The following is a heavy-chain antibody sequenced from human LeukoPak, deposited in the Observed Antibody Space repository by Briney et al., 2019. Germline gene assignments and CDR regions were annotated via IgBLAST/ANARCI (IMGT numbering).Heavy chain of an antibody. CDR2: IYYSGST. Sequence: SETLSLTCNVSGGSINSYYWSWFRQAPGQGLEWIGQIYYSGSTNYNPSLQSRVIISVDTSKNQFSLKLRSVTAADTAVYYCATPYYYDSGYVTWGQGTLVTVSS. J-gene: IGHJ5*02. V-gene: IGHV4-59*08. D-gene: IGHD3-22*01. CDR1: GGSINSYY. CDR3: ATPYYYDSGYVT.